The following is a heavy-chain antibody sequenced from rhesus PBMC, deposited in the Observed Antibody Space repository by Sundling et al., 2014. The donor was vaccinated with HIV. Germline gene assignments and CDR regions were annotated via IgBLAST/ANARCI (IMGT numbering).Heavy chain of an antibody. CDR2: IGGSSGST. Sequence: VQLQESGPGLVKPSETLSLTCAVSGDSISNNYWNWIRQPPGKGLEWIGFIGGSSGSTNYNPSVKSRVTISTDTSTNQFSLRLNTVTAADTAVYYCARAKGWNYPFDSWGQGVLVTVSS. J-gene: IGHJ4*01. D-gene: IGHD1-1*01. V-gene: IGHV4-165*01. CDR3: ARAKGWNYPFDS. CDR1: GDSISNNY.